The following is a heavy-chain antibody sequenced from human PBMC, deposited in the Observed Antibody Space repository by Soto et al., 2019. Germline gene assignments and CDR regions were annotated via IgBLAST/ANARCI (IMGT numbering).Heavy chain of an antibody. CDR3: ARVSQRENWFDP. D-gene: IGHD1-26*01. J-gene: IGHJ5*02. CDR2: MNPNSGNT. V-gene: IGHV1-8*01. Sequence: VASVNVSCKASGYTFTSYYINWVRQATGQGLEWMGWMNPNSGNTGYAQKFQGRVTMTRNTSISTAYMELSSLRSEDMAVYYCARVSQRENWFDPWGQGTLVTVSS. CDR1: GYTFTSYY.